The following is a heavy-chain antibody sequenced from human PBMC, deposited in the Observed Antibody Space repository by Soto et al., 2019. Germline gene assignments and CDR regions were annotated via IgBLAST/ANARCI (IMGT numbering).Heavy chain of an antibody. CDR1: NGSFNKYY. D-gene: IGHD3-10*01. J-gene: IGHJ4*02. CDR3: ARGYYYASGSSFPY. CDR2: INQSGAT. V-gene: IGHV4-34*01. Sequence: QLQQWGAGLLKPSETLSLTCAVYNGSFNKYYWNWIRQSPGKGLEWIGEINQSGATHYNPSLTSRVTISVDTSKNQFSLKLNSLTAADTAVYYCARGYYYASGSSFPYWGQGTLVTVSS.